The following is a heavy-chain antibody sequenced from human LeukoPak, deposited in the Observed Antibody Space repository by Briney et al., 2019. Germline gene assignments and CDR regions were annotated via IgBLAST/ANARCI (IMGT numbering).Heavy chain of an antibody. CDR1: GYTFTSYC. CDR3: ARRRVDAFDI. Sequence: VASVKVSCKASGYTFTSYCMHWVRQAPGQGLEWMGIINPSGGSTSYAQKLQGRVTMTTDTSTSTAYMELRSLRSDDTAVYYCARRRVDAFDIWGQGTMVTVSS. CDR2: INPSGGST. V-gene: IGHV1-46*01. J-gene: IGHJ3*02.